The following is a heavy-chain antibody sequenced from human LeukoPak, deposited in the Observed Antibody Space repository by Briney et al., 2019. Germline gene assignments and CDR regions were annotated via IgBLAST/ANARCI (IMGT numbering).Heavy chain of an antibody. J-gene: IGHJ4*02. Sequence: PGGSLRLSCAASGFTFSSYSMNWVRQAPGKGLEWVSSISSSSSYIYYADSVKGRFTISRDNAKNSLYLQMNSLRAEDTAVYYCARDLSGSYYSTRYFDYWGQGTLATVSS. D-gene: IGHD1-26*01. CDR2: ISSSSSYI. CDR3: ARDLSGSYYSTRYFDY. V-gene: IGHV3-21*01. CDR1: GFTFSSYS.